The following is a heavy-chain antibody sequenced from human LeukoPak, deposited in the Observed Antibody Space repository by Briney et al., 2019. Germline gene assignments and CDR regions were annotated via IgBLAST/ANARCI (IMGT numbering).Heavy chain of an antibody. CDR1: GYTFTSYD. J-gene: IGHJ5*02. CDR3: ALENGRTSSRYFNNWFDP. CDR2: MNPNSGNT. D-gene: IGHD6-13*01. Sequence: ASVKVSCKASGYTFTSYDINWVRQATGQGLEWMGWMNPNSGNTGYAQKFQGRVTMTRNTSISTAYMELSSLRSEDTAVYYCALENGRTSSRYFNNWFDPWGQGTLVTVSS. V-gene: IGHV1-8*01.